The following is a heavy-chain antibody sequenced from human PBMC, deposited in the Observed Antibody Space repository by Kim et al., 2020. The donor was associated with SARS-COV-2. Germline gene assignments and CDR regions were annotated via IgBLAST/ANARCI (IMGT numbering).Heavy chain of an antibody. CDR2: ISWNSGSI. CDR1: GFTFGDYA. Sequence: GGSLRLSCAASGFTFGDYAMHWVRQAPGKGLEWVSGISWNSGSIVYADSVKGRFTISRDNAKNSLYLQMNSLRAEDTALYYCAKDYDYYDSSGYCDYWGQGTLVTVSS. V-gene: IGHV3-9*01. D-gene: IGHD3-22*01. CDR3: AKDYDYYDSSGYCDY. J-gene: IGHJ4*02.